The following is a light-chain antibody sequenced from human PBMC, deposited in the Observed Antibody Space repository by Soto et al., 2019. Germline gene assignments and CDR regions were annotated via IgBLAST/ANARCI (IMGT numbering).Light chain of an antibody. V-gene: IGLV1-44*01. J-gene: IGLJ2*01. CDR3: AAWDDSLNGVV. CDR1: SSNIGSNS. Sequence: QSVLTQPPSASGTPGQRVTISCSGSSSNIGSNSVNWYQQLPGTAPKLLMYSSNQRPSGVPDRFSGSKSGTSASLAISGLPSEDEADYYCAAWDDSLNGVVFGGGTNLTVL. CDR2: SSN.